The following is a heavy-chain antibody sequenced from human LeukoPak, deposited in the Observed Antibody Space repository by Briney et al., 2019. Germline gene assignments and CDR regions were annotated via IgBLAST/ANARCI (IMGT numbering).Heavy chain of an antibody. CDR2: ISNSGGIV. CDR3: GRGHWGLDY. D-gene: IGHD7-27*01. J-gene: IGHJ4*02. V-gene: IGHV3-11*04. Sequence: PGGSLSLSCAASGCTFSDAYMTWIRKAPGQGLEWVSFISNSGGIVYYADSVKGRFTISRVNAKSSLYLEMNSLRAEDTAVYYCGRGHWGLDYWGQGALVTVSS. CDR1: GCTFSDAY.